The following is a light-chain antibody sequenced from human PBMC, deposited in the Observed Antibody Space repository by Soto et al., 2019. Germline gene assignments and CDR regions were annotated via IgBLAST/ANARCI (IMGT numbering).Light chain of an antibody. Sequence: DVVMTQSPRSLPLTLGQPASISCRSSQSLVCPDGNTYLDWFQQRPGQSPRRLIYRVSDRDSGVPDSFSGGGSGTYFTLKISGVEAEDVGVYYCFQGSHCPPTFGLGTKLEI. J-gene: IGKJ2*01. CDR1: QSLVCPDGNTY. CDR3: FQGSHCPPT. CDR2: RVS. V-gene: IGKV2-30*01.